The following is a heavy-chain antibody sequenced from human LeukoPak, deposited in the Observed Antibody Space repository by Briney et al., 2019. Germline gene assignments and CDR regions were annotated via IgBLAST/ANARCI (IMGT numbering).Heavy chain of an antibody. CDR1: GGSISSGGYY. D-gene: IGHD3-22*01. Sequence: PSETLSLTCTVSGGSISSGGYYWSWIRQHPGKGLELIGYIYYSGSTYYNPPLKSRVTISVDTSKNQFSLKLSSVTAADTAVYYCASGALDYYDSSGYPLDYWGQGTLVTVSS. CDR3: ASGALDYYDSSGYPLDY. CDR2: IYYSGST. J-gene: IGHJ4*02. V-gene: IGHV4-31*03.